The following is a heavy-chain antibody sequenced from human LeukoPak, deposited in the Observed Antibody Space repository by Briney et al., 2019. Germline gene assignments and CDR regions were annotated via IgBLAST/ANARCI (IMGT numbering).Heavy chain of an antibody. V-gene: IGHV4-39*01. CDR3: ARQRLTGNQGRGWFDP. CDR1: GGSISDSRFY. Sequence: SETLSLTCSVSGGSISDSRFYWGWIRQPPGQGLEWIGSIYDSGTTRCNPFLKSRVTISEETSKNQFSLKLSSVTAADTGVYYCARQRLTGNQGRGWFDPWGQGTLVTVSS. J-gene: IGHJ5*02. D-gene: IGHD7-27*01. CDR2: IYDSGTT.